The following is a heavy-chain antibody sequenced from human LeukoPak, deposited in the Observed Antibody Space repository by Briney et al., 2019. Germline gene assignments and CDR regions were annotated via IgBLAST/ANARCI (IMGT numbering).Heavy chain of an antibody. J-gene: IGHJ4*02. CDR3: ARGGDTSLFDY. V-gene: IGHV3-53*01. Sequence: GGSLRLSCAASGFSLRSYGMNGVRQAPGKGLEWVSVIFSDGSTYYADSVRGRFTISRDNSKNTLYLQMNSLRAEDTAVYYCARGGDTSLFDYWGQGTLVTVSS. CDR1: GFSLRSYG. D-gene: IGHD2-21*02. CDR2: IFSDGST.